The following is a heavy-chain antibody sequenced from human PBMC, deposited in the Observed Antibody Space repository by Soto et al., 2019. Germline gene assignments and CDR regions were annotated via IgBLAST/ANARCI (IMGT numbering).Heavy chain of an antibody. Sequence: PSETLSLTCAVFGGSFRTYYWSWIRQPPGKGLEWIGEIDHSGSTNYNPSLKSRVTISIDTSKNQFALKLSSVTAADTAVYYCARGIKYGDYSRWFDPWGPGTLVTVSS. CDR2: IDHSGST. CDR3: ARGIKYGDYSRWFDP. CDR1: GGSFRTYY. J-gene: IGHJ5*02. V-gene: IGHV4-34*01. D-gene: IGHD4-17*01.